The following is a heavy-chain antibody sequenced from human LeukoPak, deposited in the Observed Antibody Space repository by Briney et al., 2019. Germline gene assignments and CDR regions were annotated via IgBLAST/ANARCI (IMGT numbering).Heavy chain of an antibody. D-gene: IGHD3-9*01. CDR3: AKVQNFERFDWLPYFDY. J-gene: IGHJ4*02. V-gene: IGHV3-23*01. CDR1: GFTFSSYA. CDR2: ISGSGGST. Sequence: GGSLRLSCAASGFTFSSYAMSWVRQAPGKGLEWVSAISGSGGSTYYADSVKGRFTISRDNSKNTLYLQMNSLRAEDTAVYYCAKVQNFERFDWLPYFDYWGQGTLVTVSS.